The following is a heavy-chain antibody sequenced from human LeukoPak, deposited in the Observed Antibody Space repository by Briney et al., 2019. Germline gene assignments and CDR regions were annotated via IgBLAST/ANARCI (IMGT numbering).Heavy chain of an antibody. D-gene: IGHD2-2*01. J-gene: IGHJ3*01. Sequence: GRFLRLSFGALGLTFNISATNWVRQAPGKGLECVSSISASGSGTFYADSVKGRFAISRVNAMNTVFLLMNTLRAEDKAIYYCAKVTSDCSTTSCFLPYAFDFWGQGTMVTVSS. CDR3: AKVTSDCSTTSCFLPYAFDF. V-gene: IGHV3-23*01. CDR2: ISASGSGT. CDR1: GLTFNISA.